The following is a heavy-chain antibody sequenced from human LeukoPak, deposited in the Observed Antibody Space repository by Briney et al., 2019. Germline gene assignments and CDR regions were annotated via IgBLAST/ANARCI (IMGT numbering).Heavy chain of an antibody. J-gene: IGHJ4*02. CDR1: GFAFSDYY. V-gene: IGHV3-11*01. D-gene: IGHD6-19*01. CDR2: ISSSGSTI. CDR3: ARDFPTHIAVAGN. Sequence: GGSLRLSCAASGFAFSDYYMSWIRQAPGKGLEWVSYISSSGSTIYYADSVKGRFTISRDNAKNSLYLQMNSLRAEDTAVYYCARDFPTHIAVAGNWGQGTPVTVSS.